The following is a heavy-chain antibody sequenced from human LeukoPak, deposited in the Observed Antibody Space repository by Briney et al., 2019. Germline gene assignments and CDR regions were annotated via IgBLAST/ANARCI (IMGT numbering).Heavy chain of an antibody. CDR1: GFTFSSYS. V-gene: IGHV3-48*01. Sequence: PGGSLRLSCAASGFTFSSYSMNWVRQAPGKGLEWVSYISSSSSTIYYADSVKGRFTISRDNAKNSLYLQMNSLRAEDTAVYYCARTSGYPPHNWFDPWGQGTLVTVSS. J-gene: IGHJ5*02. CDR2: ISSSSSTI. D-gene: IGHD3-22*01. CDR3: ARTSGYPPHNWFDP.